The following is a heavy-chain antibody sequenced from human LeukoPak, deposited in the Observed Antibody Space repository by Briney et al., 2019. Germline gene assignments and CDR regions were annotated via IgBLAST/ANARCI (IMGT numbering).Heavy chain of an antibody. V-gene: IGHV3-23*01. CDR2: ISGSGGST. CDR3: ASSGSHYPYYFDY. Sequence: GGSLRLSCAASGFTFSSYAMSWVRQAPGKGLEWVSAISGSGGSTYYADSVKGRFTISRDNSKNALYLQMNSLRAEDTAVYYCASSGSHYPYYFDYWGQGTLVTVSS. J-gene: IGHJ4*02. CDR1: GFTFSSYA. D-gene: IGHD1-26*01.